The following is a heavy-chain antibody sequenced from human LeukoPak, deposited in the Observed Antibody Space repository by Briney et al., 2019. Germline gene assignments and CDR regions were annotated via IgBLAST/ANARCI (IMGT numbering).Heavy chain of an antibody. Sequence: GGSLRLSCAASGFAFSDYSMNWVRQAPGKGLEWVSYISSSDNTIHYADSVKGRFTISRDNAKNSLYLEMNSLRDEDTVVYYCARVHRGYSYGRLDYWGQGTLVTVSS. J-gene: IGHJ4*02. CDR2: ISSSDNTI. D-gene: IGHD5-18*01. CDR1: GFAFSDYS. CDR3: ARVHRGYSYGRLDY. V-gene: IGHV3-48*02.